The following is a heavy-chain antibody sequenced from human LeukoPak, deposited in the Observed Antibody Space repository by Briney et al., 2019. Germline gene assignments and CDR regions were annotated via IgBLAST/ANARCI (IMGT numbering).Heavy chain of an antibody. J-gene: IGHJ2*01. CDR1: GYTXTGYY. CDR2: MNPNSGCT. Sequence: ASVKVSCKASGYTXTGYYMHWVRQAPGQGLEWMGWMNPNSGCTNYAQQCQGRFSMTRDTSISKAYMELSRLRSDDTAVYYCARDFTRYSNWYFDLWGRGTLVTVSS. CDR3: ARDFTRYSNWYFDL. D-gene: IGHD1-14*01. V-gene: IGHV1-2*02.